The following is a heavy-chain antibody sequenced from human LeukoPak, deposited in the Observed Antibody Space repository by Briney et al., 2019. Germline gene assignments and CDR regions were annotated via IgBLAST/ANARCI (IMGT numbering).Heavy chain of an antibody. Sequence: ASVKVSCKASGYTFSIYGFSWVRQAPGQGLEWMGWISVYNGNTNYAQKFQGRVTMTTDTSTSTAHMEPRSLRSDDTAVYYCCVATTRDYYMDVWGKGTTVTVSS. CDR1: GYTFSIYG. V-gene: IGHV1-18*01. CDR3: CVATTRDYYMDV. D-gene: IGHD5-12*01. J-gene: IGHJ6*03. CDR2: ISVYNGNT.